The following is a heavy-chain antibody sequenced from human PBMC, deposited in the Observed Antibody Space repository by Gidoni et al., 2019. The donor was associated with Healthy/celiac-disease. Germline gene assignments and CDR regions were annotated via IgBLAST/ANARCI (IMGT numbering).Heavy chain of an antibody. Sequence: QVQLVESGGGVVQPGRSLRLSCAASGFNFSSYAMHWVRQAPGKGLEWVAVISDDGSNKYYADSVKGRFTISRDNSKNTLYLQMNSLRAEDTAVYYCARNDYGDYDDGLNPNVAFDIWGQGTMVTVSS. CDR3: ARNDYGDYDDGLNPNVAFDI. CDR2: ISDDGSNK. D-gene: IGHD4-17*01. V-gene: IGHV3-30-3*01. CDR1: GFNFSSYA. J-gene: IGHJ3*02.